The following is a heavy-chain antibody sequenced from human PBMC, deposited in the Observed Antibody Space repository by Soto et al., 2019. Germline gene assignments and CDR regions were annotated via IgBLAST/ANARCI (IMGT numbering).Heavy chain of an antibody. CDR1: GGSTSSSDW. J-gene: IGHJ4*02. V-gene: IGHV4-4*02. D-gene: IGHD3-10*01. CDR2: IHRDGVT. Sequence: QVHLQESGPGLVKPSETLSLTCAISGGSTSSSDWWTWVRQPPGEGLEWIGEIHRDGVTNYNSSLKSRLTISLDQSRNQFSLSLTSVTAADAAVYFCAGSPERHPRWGQGILVPVSS. CDR3: AGSPERHPR.